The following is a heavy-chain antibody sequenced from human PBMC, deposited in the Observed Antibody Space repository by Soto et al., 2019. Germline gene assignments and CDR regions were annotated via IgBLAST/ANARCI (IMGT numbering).Heavy chain of an antibody. CDR1: GGSTSSYY. D-gene: IGHD6-19*01. CDR2: IYYSGST. CDR3: ARLQDSSGWYGWFDP. J-gene: IGHJ5*02. V-gene: IGHV4-59*01. Sequence: SETLSLTCTVSGGSTSSYYWSWIRQPPGKGLEWIGYIYYSGSTNYNPSLKSRVTISVDTSKNQFSLKLSSVTAADTAVYYCARLQDSSGWYGWFDPWGQGTLVTVSS.